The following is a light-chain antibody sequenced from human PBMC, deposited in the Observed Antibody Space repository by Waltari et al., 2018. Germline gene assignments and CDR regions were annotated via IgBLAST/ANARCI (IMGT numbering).Light chain of an antibody. CDR1: QGISDN. CDR2: GAY. V-gene: IGKV3-15*01. J-gene: IGKJ5*01. CDR3: QQYNRWPPIT. Sequence: EIVMTHSPATLSVSPGERATLSCRASQGISDNLAWYQQKPGQAPRPLIYGAYTRATGIPARFTGSGSGTVFTLTISSLQSEDSAVYYCQQYNRWPPITFGQGTRLEIK.